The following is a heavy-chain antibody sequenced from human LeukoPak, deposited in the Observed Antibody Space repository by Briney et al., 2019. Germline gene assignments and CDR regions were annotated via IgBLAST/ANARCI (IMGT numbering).Heavy chain of an antibody. CDR1: GYSVSSGYW. V-gene: IGHV4-38-2*01. CDR3: ARYFYGSGSYYNH. CDR2: LYHSGST. J-gene: IGHJ4*02. Sequence: KSSETLSLTCAVSGYSVSSGYWWGWIRQPPGKGLEWIGSLYHSGSTYYNPSLKSRVTISVDTSKNQFSLKLSSVTAADTAVYYCARYFYGSGSYYNHWGQGTLVTVSS. D-gene: IGHD3-10*01.